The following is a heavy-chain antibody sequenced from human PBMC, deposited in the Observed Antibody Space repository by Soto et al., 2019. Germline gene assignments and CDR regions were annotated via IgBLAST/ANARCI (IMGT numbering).Heavy chain of an antibody. CDR1: GGSVSSGSYY. CDR2: TYYSGRT. Sequence: QVQLQESGPGLVKPSETLSLTCTVSGGSVSSGSYYWSWIRQPPGKGLEWIGYTYYSGRTNSNPPLQSRVSVSVDTSKKRFSLKLSSVTAAETDVYYCARAFGAGWGWPYSYGHQSDYWGQGTLVTVSS. V-gene: IGHV4-61*01. D-gene: IGHD5-18*01. CDR3: ARAFGAGWGWPYSYGHQSDY. J-gene: IGHJ4*02.